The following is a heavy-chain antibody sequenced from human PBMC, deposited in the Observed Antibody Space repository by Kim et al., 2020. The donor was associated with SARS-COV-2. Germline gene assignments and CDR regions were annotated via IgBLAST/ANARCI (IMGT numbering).Heavy chain of an antibody. V-gene: IGHV3-66*01. Sequence: GGSLRLSCAASGFTVSSNYMSWVRQAPGKGLEWVSVIYSGGSTYYADSVKGRFTISRDNSKNTLYLQMNSLRAEDTAVYYCARGMGGTYDAFDIWGRGTMVTVSS. D-gene: IGHD3-16*01. CDR2: IYSGGST. CDR3: ARGMGGTYDAFDI. CDR1: GFTVSSNY. J-gene: IGHJ3*02.